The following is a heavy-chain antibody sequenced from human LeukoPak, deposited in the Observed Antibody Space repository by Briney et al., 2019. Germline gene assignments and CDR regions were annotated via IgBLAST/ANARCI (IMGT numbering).Heavy chain of an antibody. Sequence: KPSETLPLTCAVYGASYNAYYWSGLRQPPGKGREGIGDIDHRWTATYNPSLKRRLTISADASKNQFSLKLNSVTDADTAVYYCAVGITIFGVAASFDSWGQGNLVIVSS. CDR3: AVGITIFGVAASFDS. V-gene: IGHV4-34*01. CDR1: GASYNAYY. J-gene: IGHJ4*02. CDR2: IDHRWTA. D-gene: IGHD3-3*01.